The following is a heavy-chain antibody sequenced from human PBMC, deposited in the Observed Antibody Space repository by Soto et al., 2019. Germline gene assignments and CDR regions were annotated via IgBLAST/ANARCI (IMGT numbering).Heavy chain of an antibody. CDR1: GFTFSTYA. V-gene: IGHV3-30-3*01. D-gene: IGHD2-2*01. J-gene: IGHJ5*02. CDR2: ISYDGSNK. CDR3: ASRYKDGRRDCISTSCLFDP. Sequence: QVQLVESGGGMVQPGRSLRLSCAASGFTFSTYAMHWVRQAPGKGLEWVAVISYDGSNKYYADSVKGRFTISRDNSKTTLYLQMNNLSAEDTAVYYCASRYKDGRRDCISTSCLFDPWGQGTLVTVSS.